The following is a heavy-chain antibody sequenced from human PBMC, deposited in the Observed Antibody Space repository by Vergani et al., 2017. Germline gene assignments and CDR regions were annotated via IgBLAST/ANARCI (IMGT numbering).Heavy chain of an antibody. Sequence: QVQLQESGPGLVKPSDTLSLTCAVSGYSISSSNWWGWIRQPPGKGLEWIGYIYYSGSTYYNPSLKSRVTMSVDTSKNQFSLKLSSVTAVDTAVYYCARGGTGTTGTSSNWFDPWGQGTLVTVSS. CDR1: GYSISSSNW. CDR2: IYYSGST. J-gene: IGHJ5*02. V-gene: IGHV4-28*07. D-gene: IGHD1-1*01. CDR3: ARGGTGTTGTSSNWFDP.